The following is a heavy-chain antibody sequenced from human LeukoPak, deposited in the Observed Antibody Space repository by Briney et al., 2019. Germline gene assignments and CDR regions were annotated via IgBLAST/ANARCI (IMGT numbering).Heavy chain of an antibody. CDR1: GFTFSSYA. CDR2: ISGSGAST. J-gene: IGHJ4*02. D-gene: IGHD3-22*01. CDR3: AKEPRRGYYDSSGCFDY. V-gene: IGHV3-23*01. Sequence: GGSLRLSCAASGFTFSSYAMSWVRQAQGKGLEWVSGISGSGASTYYADSVKGRFTISRDNSKNTLYLQINSLRAEDTAVYYCAKEPRRGYYDSSGCFDYWGQGTLVTVSS.